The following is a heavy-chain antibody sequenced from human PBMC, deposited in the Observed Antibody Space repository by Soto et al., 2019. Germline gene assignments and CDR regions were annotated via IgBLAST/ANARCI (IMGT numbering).Heavy chain of an antibody. V-gene: IGHV4-34*01. CDR2: INHSGST. CDR1: GGSFSGYY. CDR3: ARGNGSYDNGVFDY. Sequence: QVQLQQWGAGLLKPSETLSLTCAVYGGSFSGYYWSWIRQPPGKGLEWIGEINHSGSTNYNPSLKRRVTISVDTSKNQFSLKLSSVTAADTAVYYCARGNGSYDNGVFDYWGQGTLVTVSS. J-gene: IGHJ4*02. D-gene: IGHD3-9*01.